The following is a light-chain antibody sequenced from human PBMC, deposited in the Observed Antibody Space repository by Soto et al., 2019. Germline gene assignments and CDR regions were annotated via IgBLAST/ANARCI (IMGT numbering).Light chain of an antibody. Sequence: QSALTQPASVSGSPGQSITLSCTGTSSDVGGYNYVSWYQHHPGKAPKFLIYDVSYRPSGVSNRFSGSKSGNTASLTISGLQAEDEGDYYCSSYTSSNTPVIFGGGTKLTVL. J-gene: IGLJ2*01. CDR2: DVS. CDR1: SSDVGGYNY. V-gene: IGLV2-14*03. CDR3: SSYTSSNTPVI.